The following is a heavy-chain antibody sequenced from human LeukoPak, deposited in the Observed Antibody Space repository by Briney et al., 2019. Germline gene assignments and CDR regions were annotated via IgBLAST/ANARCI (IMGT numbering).Heavy chain of an antibody. D-gene: IGHD6-19*01. V-gene: IGHV4-34*01. Sequence: PSETLSLTCAVYGGSFSGYYWSWIRQPPGKGLEWIGEIHRSGSTTYSPSLKSRVTMSLETSKNQFSLKLSSVTAADTAVYYCTRNGWYCLDQWSQGTLVTVSS. J-gene: IGHJ4*02. CDR1: GGSFSGYY. CDR3: TRNGWYCLDQ. CDR2: IHRSGST.